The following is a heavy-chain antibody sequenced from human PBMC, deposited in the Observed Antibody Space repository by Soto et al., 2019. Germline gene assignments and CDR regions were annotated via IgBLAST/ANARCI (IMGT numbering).Heavy chain of an antibody. CDR2: ISYDGSNK. D-gene: IGHD4-17*01. J-gene: IGHJ4*02. Sequence: QVQLVESGGGVVQPGRSLRLSCAASGFTFSSYAMHWVRQAPGKGLEWVAVISYDGSNKYYADSVKGRFTISRDNSKNTLYLQPNSLRAEDTAVYYCARYGEGGFCDYWGQGTLVTVSS. CDR3: ARYGEGGFCDY. CDR1: GFTFSSYA. V-gene: IGHV3-30-3*01.